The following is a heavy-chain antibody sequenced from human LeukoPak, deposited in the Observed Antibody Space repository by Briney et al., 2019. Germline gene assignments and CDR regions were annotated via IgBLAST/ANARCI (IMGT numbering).Heavy chain of an antibody. CDR3: ARDEKGREWLLSTPSYDY. J-gene: IGHJ4*02. CDR2: INPSGGST. CDR1: GYTFTSYY. V-gene: IGHV1-46*01. D-gene: IGHD3-3*01. Sequence: ASVKVSCKASGYTFTSYYMHWVRQAPGQGLEWMGIINPSGGSTSYAQKFQGRVTMTRDTSTSTVYMELSSLRSEDTAVYYCARDEKGREWLLSTPSYDYWGQGTLVTVSS.